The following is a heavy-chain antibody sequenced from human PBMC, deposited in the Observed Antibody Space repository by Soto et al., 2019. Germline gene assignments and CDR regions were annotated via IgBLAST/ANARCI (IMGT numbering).Heavy chain of an antibody. CDR2: ISYDGSNK. J-gene: IGHJ4*02. Sequence: QVQLVESGGGVVQPGRSLRLSCAASGFTFSSYAMHWVRQAPGKGLEWVAVISYDGSNKYYADSVKGRFTISRDNSKNTLYLQMNSLRAEDTAVYYCGRDRAVVTAITPGYFDYWGQGTLVTVSS. D-gene: IGHD2-21*02. CDR3: GRDRAVVTAITPGYFDY. V-gene: IGHV3-30-3*01. CDR1: GFTFSSYA.